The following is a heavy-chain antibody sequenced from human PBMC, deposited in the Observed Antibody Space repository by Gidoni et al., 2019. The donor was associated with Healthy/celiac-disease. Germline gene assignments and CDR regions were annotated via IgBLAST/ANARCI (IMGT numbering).Heavy chain of an antibody. J-gene: IGHJ4*02. Sequence: EVQLLESAVGLVQPGGSLRLSCAASGFTFSSYAMSWVRQAPGKGLEWVSAISGSGGSTYYADSVKGRFTISRDNSKNTLYLKMNSLRAEDTAVYYCAKDRYDSSGYYPLFWYWGQGTLVTVSS. CDR2: ISGSGGST. V-gene: IGHV3-23*01. CDR1: GFTFSSYA. CDR3: AKDRYDSSGYYPLFWY. D-gene: IGHD3-22*01.